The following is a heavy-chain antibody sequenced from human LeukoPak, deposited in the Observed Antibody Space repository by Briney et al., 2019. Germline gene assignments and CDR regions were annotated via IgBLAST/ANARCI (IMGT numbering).Heavy chain of an antibody. D-gene: IGHD3-9*01. V-gene: IGHV3-23*01. Sequence: QSGGSLRLSCAASGFTFSSYAMSWVRQAPGKGLEWVSAISGSGGSTYYADSVKGRFTISRDNSKNTLYLQMNSLRAEDTAVYYCAKVRYFDWLFPILGYWCRGTLVTVSS. CDR3: AKVRYFDWLFPILGY. J-gene: IGHJ4*02. CDR2: ISGSGGST. CDR1: GFTFSSYA.